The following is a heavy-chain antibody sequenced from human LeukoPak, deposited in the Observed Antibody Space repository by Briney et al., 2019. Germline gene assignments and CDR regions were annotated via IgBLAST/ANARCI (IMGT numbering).Heavy chain of an antibody. V-gene: IGHV1-24*01. CDR1: GYTLTELS. J-gene: IGHJ4*02. CDR3: ATDPAVARPNYFDY. D-gene: IGHD6-19*01. Sequence: GASMKVSCTVSGYTLTELSMHWVRQAPGKGLEWMGGFDPEDGETIYAQKFQGRVTMTEDTSTDTAYMELSSLRSEDTAVYYCATDPAVARPNYFDYWGQGTLVTVSS. CDR2: FDPEDGET.